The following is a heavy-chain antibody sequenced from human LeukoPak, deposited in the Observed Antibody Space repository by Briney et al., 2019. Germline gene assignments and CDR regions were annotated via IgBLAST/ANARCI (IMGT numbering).Heavy chain of an antibody. V-gene: IGHV3-23*01. J-gene: IGHJ4*02. CDR2: IRVRYNT. D-gene: IGHD7-27*01. CDR3: AKGTGDEGYYFDY. Sequence: GGSLRLSCAASGFTFSNYGMHWVRQAPGKGLEGVSGIRVRYNTYYADSVKGRFTISRDNSDNTLYLQMSGLRAEDTAVYYCAKGTGDEGYYFDYWGQGTLVTVSS. CDR1: GFTFSNYG.